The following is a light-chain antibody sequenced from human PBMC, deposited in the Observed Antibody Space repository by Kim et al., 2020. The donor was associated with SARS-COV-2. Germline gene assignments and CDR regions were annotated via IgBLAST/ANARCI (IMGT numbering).Light chain of an antibody. V-gene: IGKV1-9*01. J-gene: IGKJ5*01. CDR1: QGISSY. Sequence: ASVEDRVTITCRASQGISSYLAWYQQKPGKAPNLLIYAVSTLHSGVPSRFSGSGSGTDFTLTISSLQPEDFATYYCQQLYSYPITFGQGTRLEIK. CDR2: AVS. CDR3: QQLYSYPIT.